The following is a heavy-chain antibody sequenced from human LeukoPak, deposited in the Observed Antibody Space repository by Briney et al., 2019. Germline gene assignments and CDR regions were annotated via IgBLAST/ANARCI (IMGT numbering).Heavy chain of an antibody. V-gene: IGHV3-33*01. D-gene: IGHD6-6*01. CDR2: ILSDGSKE. Sequence: PGGSLRLSCAASGFTFSSYGMHWVRQAPGKGLEWVAVILSDGSKEFYTDSVKGRFTISRDNSKNTLYLQMNSLRAEDTAVYYCARDGLSGIAARTYFDYWGQGTLVTVSS. CDR3: ARDGLSGIAARTYFDY. J-gene: IGHJ4*02. CDR1: GFTFSSYG.